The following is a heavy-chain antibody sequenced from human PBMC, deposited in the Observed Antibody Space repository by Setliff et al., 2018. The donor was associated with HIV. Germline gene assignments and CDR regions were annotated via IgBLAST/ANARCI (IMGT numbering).Heavy chain of an antibody. D-gene: IGHD4-17*01. Sequence: SETLSLTCTVSGGSISNFLWSWIRQTPGKGLEWIGYIYDSGSTNYNPSLKSRVTISVDTSKNYFSLKLTSVTAADTAVYYCARSRPSLRAFDIWGQGTMVTVSS. CDR1: GGSISNFL. J-gene: IGHJ3*02. CDR2: IYDSGST. V-gene: IGHV4-59*01. CDR3: ARSRPSLRAFDI.